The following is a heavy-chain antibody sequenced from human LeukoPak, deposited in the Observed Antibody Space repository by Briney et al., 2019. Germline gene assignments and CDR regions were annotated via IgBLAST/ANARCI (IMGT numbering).Heavy chain of an antibody. J-gene: IGHJ6*03. CDR1: GGYIGSYY. D-gene: IGHD4-17*01. CDR2: IYTTEST. CDR3: AREGDYGAPSRSFYYMAV. V-gene: IGHV4-4*07. Sequence: PSETLSLTCTVSGGYIGSYYWSWIRQPAGKGLEGIGRIYTTESTNYKPSLKSRVTMSVDMSKNQLSLKLSSVTAADTAVYYCAREGDYGAPSRSFYYMAVWGKGTTVTVSS.